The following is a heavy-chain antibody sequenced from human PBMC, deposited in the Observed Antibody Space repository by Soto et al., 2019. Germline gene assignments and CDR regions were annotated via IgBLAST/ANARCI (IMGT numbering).Heavy chain of an antibody. V-gene: IGHV3-21*01. CDR3: ARVGYCSGGSCPDDY. Sequence: EVQLVESGGGLVKPGGSLRLSCAASGFTFSSYSMNWVRQAPGKGLEWVSSISSSSSYICYADSVKGRFTISRDNAKNSLYLQMNSLRAEDTAVYYCARVGYCSGGSCPDDYWGQGTLVTVSS. J-gene: IGHJ4*02. CDR2: ISSSSSYI. CDR1: GFTFSSYS. D-gene: IGHD2-15*01.